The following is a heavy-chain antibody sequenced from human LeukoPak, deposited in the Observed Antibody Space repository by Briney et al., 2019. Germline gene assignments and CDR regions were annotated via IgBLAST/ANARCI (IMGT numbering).Heavy chain of an antibody. CDR1: GFTFSSYA. CDR2: TSGSGGST. CDR3: AKVVPGGRYYYYYYGMDV. J-gene: IGHJ6*02. D-gene: IGHD2-15*01. Sequence: GGSLRLSCAASGFTFSSYAMSWVRQAPGKGLEWVSATSGSGGSTYYADSVKGRFTISRDNSKNTLYLQMNSLRAEDTAVYYCAKVVPGGRYYYYYYGMDVWGQGTTVTVSS. V-gene: IGHV3-23*01.